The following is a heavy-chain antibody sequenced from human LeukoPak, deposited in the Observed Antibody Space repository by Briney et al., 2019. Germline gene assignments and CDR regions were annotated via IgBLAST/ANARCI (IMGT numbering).Heavy chain of an antibody. Sequence: PGGSLRLSCAASGFTFGSYSMNWVRQAPGKGLEWVCSITSSSTFIYHAESGKGRFAIFRDNAKNTLHLQMNSLRVEDTAVYYCARDMLGRDCSGGSCYGYGLDVWGQGTTVIVS. V-gene: IGHV3-21*01. CDR2: ITSSSTFI. D-gene: IGHD2-15*01. J-gene: IGHJ6*02. CDR3: ARDMLGRDCSGGSCYGYGLDV. CDR1: GFTFGSYS.